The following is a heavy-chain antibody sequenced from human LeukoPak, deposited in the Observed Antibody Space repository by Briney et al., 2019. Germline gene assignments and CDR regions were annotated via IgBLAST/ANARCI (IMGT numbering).Heavy chain of an antibody. CDR1: GGSISSSSYY. V-gene: IGHV4-39*01. CDR2: IYYSGST. D-gene: IGHD5-18*01. CDR3: ARHKFDGYSYGSRYYDYFMDV. Sequence: SETLSLTCTVSGGSISSSSYYWRWIRQPPGKGLERIGSIYYSGSTYYNPSLKSRVTISVDTSKNQLSLKLSSVTAAHRAVYYCARHKFDGYSYGSRYYDYFMDVWAKGTTVTVSS. J-gene: IGHJ6*03.